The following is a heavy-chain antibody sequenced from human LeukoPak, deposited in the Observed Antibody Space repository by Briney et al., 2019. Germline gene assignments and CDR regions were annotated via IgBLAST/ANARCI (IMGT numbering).Heavy chain of an antibody. J-gene: IGHJ5*02. V-gene: IGHV3-23*01. Sequence: GGSLRLSCAASGFTFSSYAMSWVRQAPGKGLEWVSAISGSGGSTYYADSVKGRFTISRDNSKNTLYLQMNSLRAEDTAVYYCAKDLRGYYDSSGYNNWFDPWGQGTLVTVSS. CDR3: AKDLRGYYDSSGYNNWFDP. D-gene: IGHD3-22*01. CDR2: ISGSGGST. CDR1: GFTFSSYA.